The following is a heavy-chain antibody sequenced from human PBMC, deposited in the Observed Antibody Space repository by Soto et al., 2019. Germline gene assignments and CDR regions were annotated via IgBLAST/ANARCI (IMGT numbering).Heavy chain of an antibody. V-gene: IGHV5-10-1*01. CDR1: GYSFTNSW. J-gene: IGHJ4*02. D-gene: IGHD3-22*01. CDR3: TRQSETYYDSSGYYFDY. Sequence: GESLKISCKGSGYSFTNSWINWVRQMPGKGLEWMGRIDPRDSYANYSPSFKGHVTISADKSISTAYLQWSSLKASDTAMYYCTRQSETYYDSSGYYFDYWGQGTLVTVSS. CDR2: IDPRDSYA.